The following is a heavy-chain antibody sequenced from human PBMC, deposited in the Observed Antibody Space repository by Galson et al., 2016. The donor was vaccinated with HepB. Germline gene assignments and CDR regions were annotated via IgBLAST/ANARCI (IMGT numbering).Heavy chain of an antibody. CDR3: ARGGIAAAPALMCWFDP. D-gene: IGHD6-13*01. Sequence: HWLRQAPGQRLEWMGWINAANAHTEYSQRFQGRATITRDMSATTVYMAVRSLTTEDTAVYYCARGGIAAAPALMCWFDPWGQGTLLTVSS. V-gene: IGHV1-3*01. CDR2: INAANAHT. J-gene: IGHJ5*02.